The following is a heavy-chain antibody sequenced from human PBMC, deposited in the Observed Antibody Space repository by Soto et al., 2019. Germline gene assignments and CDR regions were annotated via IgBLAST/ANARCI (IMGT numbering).Heavy chain of an antibody. CDR3: ARLSGYDPAGAADK. CDR1: GASVSSAEHY. D-gene: IGHD5-12*01. V-gene: IGHV4-30-4*01. CDR2: TYYSGGS. Sequence: QVQLQESGPGLVKASQTLSLTCTLSGASVSSAEHYWSWIRQPPGKVLEWIGYTYYSGGSYYNASLQRRVSISVDTSQNQYSLKLTSVTAADTAVYYCARLSGYDPAGAADKWGPGILVSVSS. J-gene: IGHJ4*02.